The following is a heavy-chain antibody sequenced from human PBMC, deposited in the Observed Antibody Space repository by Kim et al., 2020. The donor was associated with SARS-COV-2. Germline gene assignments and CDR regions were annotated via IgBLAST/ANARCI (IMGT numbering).Heavy chain of an antibody. CDR3: ARGGSLLWFGEWGHYYFDY. D-gene: IGHD3-10*01. CDR2: ISSSGSTI. CDR1: GFTFSSYE. Sequence: GGSLRLSCAASGFTFSSYEMNWVRQAPGKGLEWVSYISSSGSTIYYADSVKGRFTISRDNAKNSLYLQMNSLRAEDTAVYYCARGGSLLWFGEWGHYYFDYWGQGTLVTVSS. V-gene: IGHV3-48*03. J-gene: IGHJ4*02.